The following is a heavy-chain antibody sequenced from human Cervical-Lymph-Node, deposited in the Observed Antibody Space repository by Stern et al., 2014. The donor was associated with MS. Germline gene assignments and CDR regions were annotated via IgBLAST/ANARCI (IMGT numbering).Heavy chain of an antibody. Sequence: QVQLGQWGAGLLTPSETLSLTCGVSGGSFSSDYWSWIRQPPGKGLEWIGEINHNRNTNYNPSLKTRVSISIDTSKSQFFLRLNSVTAADTAVYYCARVTRFPDAFDIWGQGSMVAVSS. CDR1: GGSFSSDY. D-gene: IGHD3-3*01. CDR3: ARVTRFPDAFDI. CDR2: INHNRNT. J-gene: IGHJ3*02. V-gene: IGHV4-34*01.